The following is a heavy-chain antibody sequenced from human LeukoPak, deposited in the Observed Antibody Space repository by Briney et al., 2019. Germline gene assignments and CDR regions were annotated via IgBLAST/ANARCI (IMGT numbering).Heavy chain of an antibody. Sequence: GGSLRLSCAASGFTVSSNYMSWVRQAPGKGLEWVSVIYSGGSTYYADSVKGRFTISRDNSKNTLYLQMNSLRAEDTAMYYCARVGMLQYSSSWCSDYWGQGTLVTVSS. CDR1: GFTVSSNY. V-gene: IGHV3-66*01. CDR2: IYSGGST. CDR3: ARVGMLQYSSSWCSDY. D-gene: IGHD6-13*01. J-gene: IGHJ4*02.